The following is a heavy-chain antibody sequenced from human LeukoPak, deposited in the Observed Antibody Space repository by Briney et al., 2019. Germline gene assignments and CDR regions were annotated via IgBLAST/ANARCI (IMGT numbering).Heavy chain of an antibody. CDR1: GYTFTSYG. CDR2: IGAYNGNT. D-gene: IGHD3-16*01. CDR3: ARNPPEYYSSDY. J-gene: IGHJ4*02. Sequence: ASVKVSCKASGYTFTSYGISWVRQAPGQGLEWMGWIGAYNGNTNYAQKLQGRVTMTTDTSTSTAYMELRSLRSDDTAVYYCARNPPEYYSSDYWGQGTLVTLSS. V-gene: IGHV1-18*01.